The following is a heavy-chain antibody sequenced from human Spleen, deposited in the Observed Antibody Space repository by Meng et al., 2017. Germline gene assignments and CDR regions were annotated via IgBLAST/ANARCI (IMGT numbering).Heavy chain of an antibody. CDR1: GGTFSSYA. D-gene: IGHD6-13*01. J-gene: IGHJ4*02. CDR2: IIPIFGTT. CDR3: ARYTTSWYYFDY. V-gene: IGHV1-69*06. Sequence: QVQLVQSGAGVKKPGSSVKVSCKASGGTFSSYAISWVRQAPGQGLEWMGGIIPIFGTTNYAQKFQGRVTITADKSTGTAYMELSSLRPEDTAVYYCARYTTSWYYFDYWGQGTLVTVSS.